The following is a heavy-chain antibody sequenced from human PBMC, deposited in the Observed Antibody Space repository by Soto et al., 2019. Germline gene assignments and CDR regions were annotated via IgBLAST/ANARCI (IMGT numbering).Heavy chain of an antibody. D-gene: IGHD2-2*01. CDR3: ARERYQVISDGMDV. CDR1: EYTFTGYY. V-gene: IGHV1-2*02. J-gene: IGHJ6*02. Sequence: QVQLVQSGADVKTPGASVRVSCKASEYTFTGYYVHWVREAPGQGLEWMGWINPETGATSYAQKFQGRVTLSRDTSINTAYLELSSLRFDDAAVYFCARERYQVISDGMDVWGQGTTVTVSS. CDR2: INPETGAT.